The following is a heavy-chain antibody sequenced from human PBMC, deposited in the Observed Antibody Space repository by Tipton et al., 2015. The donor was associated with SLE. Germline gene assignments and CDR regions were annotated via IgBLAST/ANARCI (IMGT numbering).Heavy chain of an antibody. V-gene: IGHV4-39*07. Sequence: LRLSCTVSGGSISSSSYYWGWIRQPPGKGLEWIGSIYDSGSTNYNPSLKSRVTISVDTSKNQFSLKLSSVTAADTAVYYCAGSDRGGYYYYYMDVWGKGTTVTVSS. J-gene: IGHJ6*03. CDR3: AGSDRGGYYYYYMDV. CDR2: IYDSGST. D-gene: IGHD2-15*01. CDR1: GGSISSSSYY.